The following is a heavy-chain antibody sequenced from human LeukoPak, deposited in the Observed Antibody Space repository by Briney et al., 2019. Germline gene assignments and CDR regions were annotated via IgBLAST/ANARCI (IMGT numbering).Heavy chain of an antibody. CDR3: ARDRPSTSLDY. Sequence: SETLSLTCTVSGGSISSHYWSWIRQPPGKGLEWIGYIYYSGSTNYIPSLKSRVTISVDTSKNQFSLKLSSVTAADTAVYYCARDRPSTSLDYWGQGTLVTVSS. D-gene: IGHD1-1*01. J-gene: IGHJ4*02. V-gene: IGHV4-59*11. CDR2: IYYSGST. CDR1: GGSISSHY.